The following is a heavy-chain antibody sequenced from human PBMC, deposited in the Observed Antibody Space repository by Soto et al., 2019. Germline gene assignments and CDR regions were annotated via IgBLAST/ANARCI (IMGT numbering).Heavy chain of an antibody. V-gene: IGHV5-51*01. CDR1: HSNFMNFC. CDR2: IFPADSDT. Sequence: GESLKISCKGSHSNFMNFCVGWLRQMPGKGLEWMGIIFPADSDTRFSPSFQGRVIMSVDKSTSTAYLQWSSLEASDTAIYYCTAKCNSAMDVWGQGTPVTDS. CDR3: TAKCNSAMDV. J-gene: IGHJ6*02. D-gene: IGHD6-25*01.